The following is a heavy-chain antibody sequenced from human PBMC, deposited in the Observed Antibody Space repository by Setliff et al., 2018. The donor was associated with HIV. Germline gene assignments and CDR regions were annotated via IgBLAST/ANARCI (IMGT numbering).Heavy chain of an antibody. Sequence: KTSETLSLTCSVSNGSIINYLWHWFRQPPGKGLEWIAYIYYSGTTSYNPSLKSRVTISVDTSKNQFSLKLSSVTAADTAVYYCARLPSGTAMVLDYWGQGTLVTVSS. J-gene: IGHJ4*02. CDR2: IYYSGTT. CDR1: NGSIINYL. CDR3: ARLPSGTAMVLDY. V-gene: IGHV4-59*12. D-gene: IGHD5-18*01.